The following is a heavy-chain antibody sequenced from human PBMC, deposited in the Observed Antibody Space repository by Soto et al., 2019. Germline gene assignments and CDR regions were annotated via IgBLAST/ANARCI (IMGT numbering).Heavy chain of an antibody. V-gene: IGHV3-23*01. CDR1: GFIFTSYA. CDR3: EKDGDSISRNKPLDY. Sequence: EVQLLESGGGLVQPGGSLKLSGAAYGFIFTSYAMCWVRWAPGKGVEWVSFFGVSGDRTLYADSGKGRFTISRDNSRNTRHVQMNSLRAENTAVYHCEKDGDSISRNKPLDYWGQGTLVTVSS. D-gene: IGHD2-2*03. CDR2: FGVSGDRT. J-gene: IGHJ4*02.